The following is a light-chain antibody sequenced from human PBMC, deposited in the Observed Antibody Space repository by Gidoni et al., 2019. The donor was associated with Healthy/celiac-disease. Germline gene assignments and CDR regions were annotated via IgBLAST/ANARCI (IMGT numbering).Light chain of an antibody. Sequence: EIVMTQSPATLSVSPGERATLSCRASQSVSSNLAWYQQKPGQAPRLLIYGASTRATGIPARFSGSGSGTEFTLTISSLQSEDFAVYYCQQYNTRPTFGQGTQLEIK. CDR3: QQYNTRPT. CDR2: GAS. V-gene: IGKV3-15*01. CDR1: QSVSSN. J-gene: IGKJ2*01.